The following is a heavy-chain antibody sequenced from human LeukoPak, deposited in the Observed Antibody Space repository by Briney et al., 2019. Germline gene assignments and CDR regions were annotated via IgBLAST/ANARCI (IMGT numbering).Heavy chain of an antibody. CDR3: AREGGSSGWYDAFHI. CDR1: GFTFSRYG. D-gene: IGHD6-19*01. V-gene: IGHV3-30*03. Sequence: GGSLRLSCAASGFTFSRYGMHWVRQAPGKGLEWVAVISYDGSNKYYEDSVKGRFTISRDNSKNTLYLQMNSLRAEDTAVHYCAREGGSSGWYDAFHIWGQGTMVTVFS. CDR2: ISYDGSNK. J-gene: IGHJ3*02.